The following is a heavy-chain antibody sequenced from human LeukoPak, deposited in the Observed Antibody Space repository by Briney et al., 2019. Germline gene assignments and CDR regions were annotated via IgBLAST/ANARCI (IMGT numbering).Heavy chain of an antibody. CDR3: AKDGTPLWFGESYYYGMDV. Sequence: GGSLRLSCAASGFTFSSYAMSWVRQAPGKGLEWVSAISGSGGSTYYADSVKGRFTISRDNSKNTLYLQMNSLRAEDTAVYYCAKDGTPLWFGESYYYGMDVWGQGTTVTVSS. J-gene: IGHJ6*02. V-gene: IGHV3-23*01. D-gene: IGHD3-10*01. CDR2: ISGSGGST. CDR1: GFTFSSYA.